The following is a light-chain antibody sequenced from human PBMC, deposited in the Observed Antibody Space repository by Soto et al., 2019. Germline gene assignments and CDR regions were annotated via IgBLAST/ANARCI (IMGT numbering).Light chain of an antibody. CDR3: QQLNSYPWT. CDR2: AAS. J-gene: IGKJ1*01. Sequence: DIQMTHSPSSLSASVLYIVTITCRASQPVTNYLSWYQQKPGKAPKLLIYAASTLQSGVPSRFSGSGSGTDFTLTISSLQPEDFATYYCQQLNSYPWTFGQGTKVDIK. V-gene: IGKV1-17*01. CDR1: QPVTNY.